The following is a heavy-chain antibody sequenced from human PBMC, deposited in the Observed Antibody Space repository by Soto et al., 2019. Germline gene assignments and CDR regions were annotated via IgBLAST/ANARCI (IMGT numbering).Heavy chain of an antibody. Sequence: GGSLRLSCAASGFTFSSYSMNWVRQAPGKGLEWVSSISSSSSYIYYADSVKGRFTISRDNAKNSLYLQMNSLRAEDTAVYYCARDPAGIQLWPRMDVWGQGTTVTVSS. CDR1: GFTFSSYS. CDR2: ISSSSSYI. D-gene: IGHD5-18*01. V-gene: IGHV3-21*01. J-gene: IGHJ6*02. CDR3: ARDPAGIQLWPRMDV.